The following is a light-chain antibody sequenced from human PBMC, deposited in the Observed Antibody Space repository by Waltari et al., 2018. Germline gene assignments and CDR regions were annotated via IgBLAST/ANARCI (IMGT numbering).Light chain of an antibody. J-gene: IGLJ2*01. V-gene: IGLV2-8*01. Sequence: GSPGQSVTISCTGTSSDIGGYNYVSWYQQHPSTAPKLMIFGVSKRPSGVSDRFSGSKSGNTASLTISGLQAEDEADYYCSSYAATNTFLFGGGTRLTVL. CDR3: SSYAATNTFL. CDR1: SSDIGGYNY. CDR2: GVS.